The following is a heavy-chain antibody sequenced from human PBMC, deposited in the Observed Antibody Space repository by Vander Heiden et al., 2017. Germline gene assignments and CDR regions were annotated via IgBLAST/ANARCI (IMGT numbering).Heavy chain of an antibody. V-gene: IGHV3-7*01. D-gene: IGHD2-21*01. CDR3: AKYYSRAIEY. Sequence: EVQLVESGGGMVQPGGSLRLSCAASGFTFSSCWMTWVRQAPGKGLEWVADVNLDGSSKYYVDSVNGRFTISRDNAKNSLYLQMDSLRDEDTGVYFCAKYYSRAIEYWVQGTLVTVSS. CDR2: VNLDGSSK. CDR1: GFTFSSCW. J-gene: IGHJ4*02.